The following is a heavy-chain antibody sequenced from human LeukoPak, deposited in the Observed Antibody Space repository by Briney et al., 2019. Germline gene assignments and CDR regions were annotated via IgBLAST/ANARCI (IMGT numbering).Heavy chain of an antibody. CDR2: ISAYNGNT. D-gene: IGHD6-19*01. CDR3: ARVIDGAGTAHYYYMDV. J-gene: IGHJ6*03. V-gene: IGHV1-18*01. Sequence: ASVKVSCKASGYTFTSYGISWVRQAPGQGLEWMGWISAYNGNTNYAQKLQGRVTMTTDTSTSTAYMELRNLRSDDTAAYYCARVIDGAGTAHYYYMDVWGKGTTVTVSS. CDR1: GYTFTSYG.